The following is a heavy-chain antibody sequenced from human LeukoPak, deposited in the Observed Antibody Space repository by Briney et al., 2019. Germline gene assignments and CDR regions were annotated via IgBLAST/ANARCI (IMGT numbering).Heavy chain of an antibody. J-gene: IGHJ4*02. Sequence: SETLSLTCTVSGGSISSYYWSWIRQSPQKGLEWIGYIYYSGSTNYNPSLKSRVTISVDTSKNQFSLKLSSVTAEDTAVYYCARASVYDSSGLALYYWGQGTLVTVSS. CDR3: ARASVYDSSGLALYY. CDR2: IYYSGST. D-gene: IGHD3-22*01. CDR1: GGSISSYY. V-gene: IGHV4-59*01.